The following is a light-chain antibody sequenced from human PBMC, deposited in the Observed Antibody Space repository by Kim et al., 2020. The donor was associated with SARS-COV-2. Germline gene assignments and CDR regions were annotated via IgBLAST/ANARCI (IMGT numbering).Light chain of an antibody. Sequence: PGQSGTISCTGTSSDVGAYNFVSWYQQYPGKAPRLIIYEVNRRPSGVPDRFSGSKSGNTASLTVSGLQAEDEADYYCSSFAGNKKVFGGGTQLTVL. V-gene: IGLV2-8*01. CDR1: SSDVGAYNF. J-gene: IGLJ3*02. CDR2: EVN. CDR3: SSFAGNKKV.